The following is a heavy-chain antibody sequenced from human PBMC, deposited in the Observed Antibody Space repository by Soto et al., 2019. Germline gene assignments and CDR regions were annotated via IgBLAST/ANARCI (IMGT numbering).Heavy chain of an antibody. Sequence: QVQLQQWGAGLLKPSETLSLTCAVYGGSFSGYYWSWIRQPPGKGLEWIGEINHSGSTNYNPSLKRRVTISVDTSKNQFSLKLSSVTAADTAVYYCARGGIAVAGTASAGDYWGQGTLVTVSS. CDR3: ARGGIAVAGTASAGDY. CDR2: INHSGST. V-gene: IGHV4-34*01. J-gene: IGHJ4*02. CDR1: GGSFSGYY. D-gene: IGHD6-19*01.